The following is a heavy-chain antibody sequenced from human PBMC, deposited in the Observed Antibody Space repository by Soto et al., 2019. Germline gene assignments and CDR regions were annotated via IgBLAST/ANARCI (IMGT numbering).Heavy chain of an antibody. D-gene: IGHD1-7*01. J-gene: IGHJ6*02. V-gene: IGHV3-64D*08. CDR1: GFTFSSYA. Sequence: PGGSLRLSCSASGFTFSSYAMHWVRQAPGKGLEYVSAISSNGGSTYYADSVKGRFTISRDNSKNTLYLQMSSLRTEDTAVYYCVKGGLELLYYYGMDVWGQGTTVTVSS. CDR2: ISSNGGST. CDR3: VKGGLELLYYYGMDV.